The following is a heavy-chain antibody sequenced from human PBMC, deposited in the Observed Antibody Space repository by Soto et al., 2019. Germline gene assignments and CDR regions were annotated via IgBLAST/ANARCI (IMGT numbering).Heavy chain of an antibody. J-gene: IGHJ6*02. CDR2: IIPIFGTA. V-gene: IGHV1-69*01. Sequence: QVQLVQSGAEVKKPGSSVKVSCKASGGTFSSYAISWVRQAPGQGLEWMGGIIPIFGTANYAQKFQGRVTITADESTSTAYMELSSLRSEDTAVYYCACPDYSNSALYCYYGMDVWGQGTTVTVSS. D-gene: IGHD4-4*01. CDR3: ACPDYSNSALYCYYGMDV. CDR1: GGTFSSYA.